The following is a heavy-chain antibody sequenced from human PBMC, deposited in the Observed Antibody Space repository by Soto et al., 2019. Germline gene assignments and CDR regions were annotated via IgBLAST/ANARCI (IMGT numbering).Heavy chain of an antibody. CDR1: GFTFTNAW. D-gene: IGHD6-19*01. V-gene: IGHV3-15*01. CDR3: STDQLEVAGTPYYFDN. J-gene: IGHJ4*02. CDR2: IRSKSDGETI. Sequence: GSLRLSCAASGFTFTNAWLSWVRQAPGKGLEWVGRIRSKSDGETIDYAASVRGRFIISRDDSKSTLYLQMNGLKTEDAAVYYCSTDQLEVAGTPYYFDNWGQGALVTVYS.